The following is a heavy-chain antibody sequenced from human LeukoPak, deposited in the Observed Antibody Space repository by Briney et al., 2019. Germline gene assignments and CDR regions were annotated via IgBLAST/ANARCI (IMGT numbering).Heavy chain of an antibody. CDR3: AKGIYDSSGYYLDS. J-gene: IGHJ4*02. V-gene: IGHV3-23*01. CDR1: GFNFSTYD. CDR2: IGVSGGTK. D-gene: IGHD3-22*01. Sequence: GGSLRLSCVASGFNFSTYDLSWVRQSPGRGLEWVSIIGVSGGTKYYAESMKGRFTISRDNSKNTVYLQMNSLRDEDTAVYFCAKGIYDSSGYYLDSWGQGTLVTVSS.